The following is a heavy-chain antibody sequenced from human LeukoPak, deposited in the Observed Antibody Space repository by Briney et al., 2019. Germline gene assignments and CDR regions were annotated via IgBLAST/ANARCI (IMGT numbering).Heavy chain of an antibody. D-gene: IGHD2-2*01. Sequence: GAPVKVSCKASGYTFTGYDMHWVRQAPVQGRGWMGCINPNSGGTNYAQKFQGRVTMTRDTSISTAYMELSRLRSDDTAVYYCARILASGQLLFPFDYWGQGILVTVSS. CDR3: ARILASGQLLFPFDY. J-gene: IGHJ4*02. CDR2: INPNSGGT. CDR1: GYTFTGYD. V-gene: IGHV1-2*02.